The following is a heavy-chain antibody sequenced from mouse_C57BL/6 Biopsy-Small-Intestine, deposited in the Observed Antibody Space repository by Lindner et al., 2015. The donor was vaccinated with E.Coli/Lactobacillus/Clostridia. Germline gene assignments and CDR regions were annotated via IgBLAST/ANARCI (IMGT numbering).Heavy chain of an antibody. V-gene: IGHV1-84*01. Sequence: VQLQESGPELVKPGASVKISCKASGYTFTDYYVNWVKQRPGQGPEWIGWIFPGSGNKIHNEKFKGKATMTVDTSSSTAYMQLSSLTSEDSAVYFCARGGYLDYWGQGTTLSVSS. CDR2: IFPGSGNK. J-gene: IGHJ2*01. CDR1: GYTFTDYY. CDR3: ARGGYLDY.